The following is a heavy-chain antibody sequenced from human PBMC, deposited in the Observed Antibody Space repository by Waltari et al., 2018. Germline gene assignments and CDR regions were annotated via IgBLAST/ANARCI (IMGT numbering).Heavy chain of an antibody. D-gene: IGHD3-3*01. CDR3: ARDGEPTYYDFWSGYSNYYYGMDV. CDR2: ISSSSSYI. Sequence: EVQLVESGGGLVKPGGSLRLSCAASGFTFSSYGMTWVRQAPGKGLEWASSISSSSSYIYYADSVKGRFTISRDNAKNSLYLQMNSLRAEDTAVYYCARDGEPTYYDFWSGYSNYYYGMDVWGQGTTVTVSS. CDR1: GFTFSSYG. V-gene: IGHV3-21*01. J-gene: IGHJ6*02.